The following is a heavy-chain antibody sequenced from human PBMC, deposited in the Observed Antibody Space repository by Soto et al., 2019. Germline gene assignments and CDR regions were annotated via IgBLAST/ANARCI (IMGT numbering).Heavy chain of an antibody. J-gene: IGHJ6*02. V-gene: IGHV1-69*13. CDR3: ARNGTYTSSLNHYSGMDV. CDR1: GSTFGNFI. CDR2: IVPMLGTP. Sequence: VAPVKVSCKASGSTFGNFIMNGVRQTPGLGLERMGGIVPMLGTPTYAERFKGRVGISAAGSRSTTYLEGTGLRSGDTATYYCARNGTYTSSLNHYSGMDVWGQGTTVTVSS. D-gene: IGHD1-7*01.